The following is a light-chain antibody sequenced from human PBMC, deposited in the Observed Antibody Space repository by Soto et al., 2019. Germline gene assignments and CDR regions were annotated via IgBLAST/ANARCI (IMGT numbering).Light chain of an antibody. Sequence: QSALTQPAAVSGSPGQSITISCTGTSSDVGGYNYVSWYQHHPGKAPKLMIYEVVKRPSGGSDRFSGSKSGNTASLTISGLQAEDEDDYYCRSYTSSSTWVFGGGTKLTAL. CDR1: SSDVGGYNY. CDR2: EVV. CDR3: RSYTSSSTWV. V-gene: IGLV2-14*01. J-gene: IGLJ3*02.